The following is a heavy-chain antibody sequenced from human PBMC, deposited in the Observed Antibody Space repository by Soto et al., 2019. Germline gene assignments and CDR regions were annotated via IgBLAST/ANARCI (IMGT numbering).Heavy chain of an antibody. CDR2: IYPRDGGT. Sequence: QVQLVQSGDEVKKPGASVTVSCKASAYTFSNYFIHWIRQAPGQGLEYMGIIYPRDGGTSYAQKFQGSVTMHRDTSTSTVAVELSSLTADDTAVYYCASEVTNNCDFDYWGQGTLVAGSS. D-gene: IGHD1-1*01. V-gene: IGHV1-46*01. CDR1: AYTFSNYF. CDR3: ASEVTNNCDFDY. J-gene: IGHJ4*02.